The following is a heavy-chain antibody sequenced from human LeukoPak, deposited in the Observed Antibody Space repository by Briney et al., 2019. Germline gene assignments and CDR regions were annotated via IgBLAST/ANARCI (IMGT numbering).Heavy chain of an antibody. CDR3: TRVTSRYYDFWSGYQWFDP. D-gene: IGHD3-3*01. Sequence: KPGGSLGLSCTASGFTFGDYAMSWFRQAPGKGLEWVGFIRSKAYGGTTEYAASVKGRFTISGDDSKSIAYLQMNSLKTEDTAVYYCTRVTSRYYDFWSGYQWFDPWGQGTLVTVSS. CDR2: IRSKAYGGTT. V-gene: IGHV3-49*05. CDR1: GFTFGDYA. J-gene: IGHJ5*02.